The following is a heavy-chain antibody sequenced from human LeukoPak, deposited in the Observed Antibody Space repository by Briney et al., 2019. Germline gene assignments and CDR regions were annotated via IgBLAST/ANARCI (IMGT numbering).Heavy chain of an antibody. V-gene: IGHV4-59*01. Sequence: SETLSLTCTVSDYSISGYYWSWIRQPPGKGLEWIGFIYYSGSTNYNPSFKSRVTLSVDTSKNQFSLKLSSVTAADTAVYYCAREKFPGYNYGTFDYWGQGTLVTVSS. CDR1: DYSISGYY. D-gene: IGHD5-18*01. J-gene: IGHJ4*02. CDR2: IYYSGST. CDR3: AREKFPGYNYGTFDY.